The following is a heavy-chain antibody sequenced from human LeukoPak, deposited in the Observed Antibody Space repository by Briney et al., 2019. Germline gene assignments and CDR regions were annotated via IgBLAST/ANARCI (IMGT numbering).Heavy chain of an antibody. CDR2: IYTSGST. Sequence: ASETLSLTCTVSGGSISSYYWSWIRQPAGKGLEWIGRIYTSGSTNYNPSLKSRVTMSVDTSKNQFSLKLSSVTAADTAVYYCARGTSSGVAPYYYYYYMDVWGKGTTVIVSS. CDR3: ARGTSSGVAPYYYYYYMDV. J-gene: IGHJ6*03. V-gene: IGHV4-4*07. CDR1: GGSISSYY. D-gene: IGHD3-10*01.